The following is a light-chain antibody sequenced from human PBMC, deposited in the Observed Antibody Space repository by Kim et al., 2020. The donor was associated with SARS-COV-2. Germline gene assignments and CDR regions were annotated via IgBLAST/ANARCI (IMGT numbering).Light chain of an antibody. V-gene: IGLV1-44*01. CDR2: SNN. Sequence: GQRVTRSCSGSSANIGSNTVNWYQQLPGTAPKLLMYSNNQRPSGVPDRFSGSKSGTSASLAISGLQSEDEADYYCAAWDDSLKGYVFGTGTKVTVL. CDR3: AAWDDSLKGYV. J-gene: IGLJ1*01. CDR1: SANIGSNT.